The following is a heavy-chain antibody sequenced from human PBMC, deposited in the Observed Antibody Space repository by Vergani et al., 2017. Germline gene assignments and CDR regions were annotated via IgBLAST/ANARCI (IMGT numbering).Heavy chain of an antibody. V-gene: IGHV4-59*01. D-gene: IGHD3-22*01. CDR1: GGSISSYY. J-gene: IGHJ3*02. CDR2: IYYSGST. CDR3: ARDKPYYYDSSGYSHDAFDI. Sequence: QVQLQEWGPGLVKPSETLSLTCTVSGGSISSYYWSWMRQPPGKGLWWSGYIYYSGSTNYNPSLKSRVTISVYTSKNQFSLKLSSVTAADKAVYYCARDKPYYYDSSGYSHDAFDIWGQGTMVTVSS.